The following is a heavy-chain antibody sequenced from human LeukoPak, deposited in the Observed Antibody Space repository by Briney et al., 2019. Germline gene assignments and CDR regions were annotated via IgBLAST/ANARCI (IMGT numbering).Heavy chain of an antibody. V-gene: IGHV3-23*01. J-gene: IGHJ4*02. CDR2: ISGSGGST. Sequence: GGSLRLSCAASGFTFSSYAMSWVRQAPGKGLEWVSAISGSGGSTYYADSVKGRFTISRDSSKNTLYLQMNSLRAEDTAVYYCAKGKRGSSSFDYWGQGTLVTVSS. CDR1: GFTFSSYA. D-gene: IGHD6-6*01. CDR3: AKGKRGSSSFDY.